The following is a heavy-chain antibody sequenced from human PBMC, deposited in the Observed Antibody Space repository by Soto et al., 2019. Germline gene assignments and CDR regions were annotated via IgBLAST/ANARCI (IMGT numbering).Heavy chain of an antibody. Sequence: EVQLLESGGGLVQPGGSLRLSCAASGFTFSTFDMTWVRQAPGKGLEWVSLIRGVAGSTHYPDSVKGRFTISKDTSNNVLYLEMNSLRADDTAVYFCVKGAGLDYWGQGNMVTVSS. V-gene: IGHV3-23*01. J-gene: IGHJ4*02. CDR1: GFTFSTFD. CDR3: VKGAGLDY. CDR2: IRGVAGST.